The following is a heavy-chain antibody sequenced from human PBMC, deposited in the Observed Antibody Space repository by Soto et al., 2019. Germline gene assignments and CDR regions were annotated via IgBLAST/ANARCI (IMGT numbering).Heavy chain of an antibody. D-gene: IGHD3-22*01. CDR1: GGSISSGDYY. Sequence: SETLSLTCTVSGGSISSGDYYWSWIRQPPGKGLEWIGYIYYSGSTYYDPSLKSRVTISVDTSKNQFSLKLSSVTAADTAVYYCARVEVYDSHPFDYWGQGTLVTV. V-gene: IGHV4-30-4*01. CDR2: IYYSGST. J-gene: IGHJ4*02. CDR3: ARVEVYDSHPFDY.